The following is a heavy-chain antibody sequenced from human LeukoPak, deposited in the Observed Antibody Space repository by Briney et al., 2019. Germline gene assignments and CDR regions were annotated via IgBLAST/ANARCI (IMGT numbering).Heavy chain of an antibody. CDR1: GFTFSSYG. J-gene: IGHJ4*02. Sequence: GGSLRLSCAASGFTFSSYGMHWVRQAPGKGLEWVAFIRYDGSNKYYADSVKGRFTISRDNSKNTLYLQMNSLRAEDTAVYYCAKGAGTIAAAWLDYWGQGTLVTVSS. CDR3: AKGAGTIAAAWLDY. D-gene: IGHD6-13*01. CDR2: IRYDGSNK. V-gene: IGHV3-30*02.